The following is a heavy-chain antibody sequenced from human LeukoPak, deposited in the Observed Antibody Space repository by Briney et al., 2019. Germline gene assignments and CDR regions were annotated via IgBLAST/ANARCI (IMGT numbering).Heavy chain of an antibody. CDR2: ISYDGSNK. D-gene: IGHD3-3*01. CDR1: GFTFSGHA. CDR3: ARGPGVVSYFEY. J-gene: IGHJ4*02. V-gene: IGHV3-30*04. Sequence: PGGSLRLSCAASGFTFSGHAMHWVRQTPGKGLEWVALISYDGSNKNYADSVKGRFTVSRDNSKNTLYLQMNSLRVEDTAVYYCARGPGVVSYFEYWGQGTLATVSS.